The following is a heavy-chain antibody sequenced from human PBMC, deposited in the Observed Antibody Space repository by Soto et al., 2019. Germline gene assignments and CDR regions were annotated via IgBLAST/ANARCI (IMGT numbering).Heavy chain of an antibody. CDR2: IYHSGST. D-gene: IGHD6-19*01. CDR1: GGSISSSNW. V-gene: IGHV4-4*02. CDR3: ARTWPYSSGWYSGYYFDY. J-gene: IGHJ4*02. Sequence: QVQLQESGPGLVKPSGTLSLTCAVSGGSISSSNWWSWVRQPPGKGLEWIGEIYHSGSTNYNPSLKSRVTIPVDKSKHQFSLTLSSVTAADTAVYYCARTWPYSSGWYSGYYFDYWGQGTLVTVSS.